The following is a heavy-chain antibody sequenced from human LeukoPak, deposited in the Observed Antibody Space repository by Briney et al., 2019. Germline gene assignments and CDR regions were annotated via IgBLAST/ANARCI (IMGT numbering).Heavy chain of an antibody. CDR2: INPNSGNT. CDR3: ARGWTWGDS. V-gene: IGHV1-8*01. Sequence: ASVKVSCKASGYTFTTYDINWVRQAPGQGLEWMGWINPNSGNTAYAQNFQGRVTMTRDSSRSTVYMELSSLKSEDTAVYYCARGWTWGDSWGQGSLVTVSS. CDR1: GYTFTTYD. D-gene: IGHD3-16*01. J-gene: IGHJ1*01.